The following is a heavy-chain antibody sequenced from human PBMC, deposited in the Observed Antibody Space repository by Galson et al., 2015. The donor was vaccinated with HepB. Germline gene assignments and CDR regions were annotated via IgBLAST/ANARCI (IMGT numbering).Heavy chain of an antibody. J-gene: IGHJ5*02. CDR1: GFTFNRYW. V-gene: IGHV3-74*01. CDR2: IDTGGSTT. D-gene: IGHD6-13*01. Sequence: SLRLSCAATGFTFNRYWMHWVRQAPGKGLEWVSGIDTGGSTTRYADSVKGRFSTSRDDAQKTLYLQMNSLRVEDTGLYYCAREGYSSRKFDPWGQGTLVTVST. CDR3: AREGYSSRKFDP.